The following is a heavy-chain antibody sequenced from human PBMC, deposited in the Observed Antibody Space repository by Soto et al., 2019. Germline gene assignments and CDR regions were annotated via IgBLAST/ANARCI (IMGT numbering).Heavy chain of an antibody. CDR2: ISYDGSNK. CDR1: GFTFSSYG. V-gene: IGHV3-30*12. Sequence: GGSLRLSCAASGFTFSSYGMHWVRQAPGKGLEWVAVISYDGSNKYYADSVKGRFTISRDNAQNSLFLQMNTLGPEDTAMYYCARVAYWGPGTQVTVSS. CDR3: ARVAY. J-gene: IGHJ4*02.